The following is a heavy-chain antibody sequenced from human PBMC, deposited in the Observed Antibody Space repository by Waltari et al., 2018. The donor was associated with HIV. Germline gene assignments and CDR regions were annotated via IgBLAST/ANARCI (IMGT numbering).Heavy chain of an antibody. CDR3: TTDVYDGSGGNAFDV. J-gene: IGHJ3*01. CDR2: IKSHSDGGTS. V-gene: IGHV3-15*01. CDR1: GFDLTNAW. D-gene: IGHD5-12*01. Sequence: EVQLVESGGGLVKPGGSLRLSCAVSGFDLTNAWVNWGRQAPGKGLEWIGRIKSHSDGGTSDYAAPLKGRFSISRDDSQRTLFLQISSLMTEDTGVYYCTTDVYDGSGGNAFDVWGQGTMVTVSS.